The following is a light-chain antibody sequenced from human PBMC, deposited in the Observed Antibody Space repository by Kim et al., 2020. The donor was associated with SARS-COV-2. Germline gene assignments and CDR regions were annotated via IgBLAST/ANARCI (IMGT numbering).Light chain of an antibody. CDR3: QQYSSFLYT. CDR2: DAS. J-gene: IGKJ2*01. V-gene: IGKV1-5*01. CDR1: QSMSTS. Sequence: SASIGDRVTMACRARQSMSTSLAWYQQKPGKAPKLLIYDASSLKSGVPSRFSGSASGTEFTLTISSVQPDDFGTYYCQQYSSFLYTFGQGTKLEI.